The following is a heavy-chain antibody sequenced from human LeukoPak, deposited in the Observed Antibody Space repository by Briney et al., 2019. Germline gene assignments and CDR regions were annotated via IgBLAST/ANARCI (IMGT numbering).Heavy chain of an antibody. CDR2: ISSSSSYI. D-gene: IGHD6-19*01. CDR1: GFTFSSYS. CDR3: ARAAVAGTLVYFQH. V-gene: IGHV3-21*01. J-gene: IGHJ1*01. Sequence: PGGSLRLSCAASGFTFSSYSMNWVRQAPGKGLEWVSSISSSSSYIYYADSVKGRFTISRDNAKNSLYLQMNSLRAEDTAVYYCARAAVAGTLVYFQHWGQGTLVTVSS.